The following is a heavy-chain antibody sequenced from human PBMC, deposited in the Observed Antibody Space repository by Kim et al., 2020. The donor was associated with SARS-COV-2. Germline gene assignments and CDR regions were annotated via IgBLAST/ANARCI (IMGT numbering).Heavy chain of an antibody. J-gene: IGHJ3*02. V-gene: IGHV3-73*01. Sequence: AAVVQGQFTMSRDESKNTASLQMNSLKPEGTAVYYCTSIAAAGAGRAFDIWGQGTMVTVSS. CDR3: TSIAAAGAGRAFDI. D-gene: IGHD6-13*01.